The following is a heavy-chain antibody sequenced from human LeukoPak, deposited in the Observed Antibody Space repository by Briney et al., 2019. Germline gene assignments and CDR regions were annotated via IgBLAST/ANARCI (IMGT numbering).Heavy chain of an antibody. D-gene: IGHD3-3*01. V-gene: IGHV1-18*01. Sequence: ATVKLSCKASGYTFNSYGISWVREAPGQGLEWMAWISAYNGKTNYAQKFQGRGTMTTDRSTSTAYMELRSLTSDDTAVYYCARDDAHYDFFGYDRRGWFDPWGQGTLVIVSS. J-gene: IGHJ5*02. CDR3: ARDDAHYDFFGYDRRGWFDP. CDR2: ISAYNGKT. CDR1: GYTFNSYG.